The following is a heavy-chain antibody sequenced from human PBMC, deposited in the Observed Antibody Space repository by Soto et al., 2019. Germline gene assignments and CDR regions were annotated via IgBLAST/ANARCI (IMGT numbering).Heavy chain of an antibody. CDR3: ARVPDR. J-gene: IGHJ5*02. CDR1: GCCISSDGYY. V-gene: IGHV4-30-2*01. Sequence: LTCNVAGCCISSDGYYWSWIRQPPGKGLEWIGYIYHSGSTYYNPSLKSRVTISVDRSKNQFSLKLSSVTAADTAVYYCARVPDRWGQGTLVTVS. CDR2: IYHSGST. D-gene: IGHD2-2*01.